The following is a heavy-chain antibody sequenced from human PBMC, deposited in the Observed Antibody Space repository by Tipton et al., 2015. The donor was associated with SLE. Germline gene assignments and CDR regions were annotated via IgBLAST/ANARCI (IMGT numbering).Heavy chain of an antibody. V-gene: IGHV3-21*03. D-gene: IGHD3-22*01. CDR3: ARGSYYFDSSDDLDY. Sequence: SLRLSCAASGFTFSSYSMNWVRQAPGKGLEWVSSISSSSSYIFYADSVKGRFTISRDNAKNSLYLQMNSLRAEDTAVYYCARGSYYFDSSDDLDYWGQGTLVTVSS. J-gene: IGHJ4*02. CDR1: GFTFSSYS. CDR2: ISSSSSYI.